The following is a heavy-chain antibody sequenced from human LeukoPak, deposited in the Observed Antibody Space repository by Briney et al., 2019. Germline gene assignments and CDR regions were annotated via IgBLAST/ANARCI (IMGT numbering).Heavy chain of an antibody. J-gene: IGHJ4*02. CDR1: GFTFSSYW. CDR3: ARAGALWFGELYHY. Sequence: GGSLRLSCAASGFTFSSYWMSWVRQAPGKGLEWVANIKQDGSEKYYVDSVKGRFTISRDNAKNSLYLQMNSLRAEDTAVYYCARAGALWFGELYHYWGRGTLVTVSS. D-gene: IGHD3-10*01. CDR2: IKQDGSEK. V-gene: IGHV3-7*01.